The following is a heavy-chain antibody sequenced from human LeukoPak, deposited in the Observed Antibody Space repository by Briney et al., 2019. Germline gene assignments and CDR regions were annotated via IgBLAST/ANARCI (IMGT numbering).Heavy chain of an antibody. D-gene: IGHD3-22*01. J-gene: IGHJ4*02. CDR3: ARGTDSSGYYFTYYFDY. Sequence: PSETLSLTCTVSGGSISSYYWSWIRQPPGKGLEWIGYIYYSGSTNYNPSLKSRATISVDTSKNQFSLKLSSVTAADTAVYYCARGTDSSGYYFTYYFDYWGQGTLVTVSS. V-gene: IGHV4-59*01. CDR2: IYYSGST. CDR1: GGSISSYY.